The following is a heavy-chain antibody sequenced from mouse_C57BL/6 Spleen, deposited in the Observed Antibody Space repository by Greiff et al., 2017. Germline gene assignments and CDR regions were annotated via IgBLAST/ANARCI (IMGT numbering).Heavy chain of an antibody. J-gene: IGHJ3*01. CDR2: IDPENGDT. V-gene: IGHV14-4*01. CDR3: TSRSWFAY. CDR1: GFNIKDDY. Sequence: EVQLQQSGAELVRPGASVKLSCTASGFNIKDDYMHWVKPRPEQGLEWIGWIDPENGDTEYASNFQGKATKTANTSSNTAYLQLSSLTSEYTVDYYCTSRSWFAYWGQGTMVTVSA.